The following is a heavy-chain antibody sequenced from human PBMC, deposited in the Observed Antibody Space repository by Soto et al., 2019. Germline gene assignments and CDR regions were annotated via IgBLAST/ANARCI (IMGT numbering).Heavy chain of an antibody. CDR2: VNSDGSIT. V-gene: IGHV3-74*01. D-gene: IGHD5-18*01. Sequence: GGSLRLSCAASGFDFTNSWMHWVRQAPGKGLVWVSHVNSDGSITTYADSVKGRFTISRDNAKSTVYLQMNSLRVEDTAVYYCTRDQRYSSAVWGQGTLVTVSS. CDR3: TRDQRYSSAV. CDR1: GFDFTNSW. J-gene: IGHJ4*02.